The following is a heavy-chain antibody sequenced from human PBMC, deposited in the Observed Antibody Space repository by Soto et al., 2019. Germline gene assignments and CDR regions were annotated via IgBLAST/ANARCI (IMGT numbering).Heavy chain of an antibody. V-gene: IGHV3-21*01. D-gene: IGHD2-15*01. CDR2: ISSSSSYI. J-gene: IGHJ4*02. Sequence: GGSLRLSCAASGFTFSSYSMNWVRQAPGKGLEWVSSISSSSSYIYYADSVKGRFTISRDNAKNSLYLQMNSLRAEDTDVYYCARGGVVVAAIDKDYWGQGTLATVSS. CDR3: ARGGVVVAAIDKDY. CDR1: GFTFSSYS.